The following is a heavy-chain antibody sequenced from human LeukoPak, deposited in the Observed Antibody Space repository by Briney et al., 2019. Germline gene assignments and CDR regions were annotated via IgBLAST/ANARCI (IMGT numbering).Heavy chain of an antibody. Sequence: SETLSLTCTVSAGSISSSTYYWGWIRQPPGKGLEWIGSIYSSVSTYYNQSLKSRVTISVDMSKTQFSLNLSSVTAADTAVYYCAVEEFDYWGQGILVTVSS. V-gene: IGHV4-39*01. CDR2: IYSSVST. J-gene: IGHJ4*02. CDR3: AVEEFDY. CDR1: AGSISSSTYY. D-gene: IGHD5-24*01.